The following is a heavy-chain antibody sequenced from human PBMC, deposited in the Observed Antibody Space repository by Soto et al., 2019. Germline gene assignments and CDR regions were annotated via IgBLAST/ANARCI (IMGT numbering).Heavy chain of an antibody. CDR2: IYYSGST. V-gene: IGHV4-31*03. CDR1: GGSISSGGYY. CDR3: ARDREEVAASRGFDP. Sequence: QVQLQESGPGLVKPSQTLSLTCTVSGGSISSGGYYWSWIRQHPGKGLEWIGYIYYSGSTYYNPSLESRVTISVDTSKNQFSLKLSSVTAADTAVYYCARDREEVAASRGFDPWGQGTLVTVSS. J-gene: IGHJ5*02. D-gene: IGHD6-13*01.